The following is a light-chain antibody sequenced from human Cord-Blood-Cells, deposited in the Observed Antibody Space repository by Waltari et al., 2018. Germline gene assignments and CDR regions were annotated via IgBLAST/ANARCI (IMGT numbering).Light chain of an antibody. J-gene: IGLJ3*02. V-gene: IGLV2-8*01. CDR1: STAVSGYYY. CDR3: SSYAGSNNLV. Sequence: QPALTQPPSASGSPRQPVTIPRTGPSTAVSGYYYVSWYQQHPGKAPKLMIYEVSKRPSGVPDRFSGSKSGNTASLTVSGLQAEDEADYYCSSYAGSNNLVFGGGTKLTVL. CDR2: EVS.